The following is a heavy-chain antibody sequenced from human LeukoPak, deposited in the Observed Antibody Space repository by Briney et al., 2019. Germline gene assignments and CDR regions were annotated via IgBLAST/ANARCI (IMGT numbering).Heavy chain of an antibody. Sequence: ASVKVSCKASGYTFTSYGISWVRQAPGQGPEWMGWISAYNGNTNYAQKLQGRVTMTTDTSTSTAYMELRSLRSDDTAVYYCASQAYCGGDCYSAPDYYYYGMDVWGQGTTVTVSS. CDR1: GYTFTSYG. J-gene: IGHJ6*02. CDR2: ISAYNGNT. D-gene: IGHD2-21*02. CDR3: ASQAYCGGDCYSAPDYYYYGMDV. V-gene: IGHV1-18*01.